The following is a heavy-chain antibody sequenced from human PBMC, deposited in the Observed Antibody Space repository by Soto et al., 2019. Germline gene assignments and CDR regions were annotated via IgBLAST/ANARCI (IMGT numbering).Heavy chain of an antibody. J-gene: IGHJ3*02. D-gene: IGHD3-10*01. Sequence: GGSLRLSCAASGFTFSSYSMNWVRQAPGKGLEWVSSISSSSSYIYYADSVKGRFTISRDNAKNSLYLQMNSLRAEDTAVYYCASPIIIPGDAFDIWGQGKMVTVSS. CDR2: ISSSSSYI. CDR3: ASPIIIPGDAFDI. CDR1: GFTFSSYS. V-gene: IGHV3-21*01.